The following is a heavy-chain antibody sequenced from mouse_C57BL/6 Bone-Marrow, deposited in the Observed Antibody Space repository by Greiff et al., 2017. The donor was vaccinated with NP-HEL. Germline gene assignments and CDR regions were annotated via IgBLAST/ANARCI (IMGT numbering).Heavy chain of an antibody. CDR1: GYTFTDYY. CDR3: AIYYYGSSYVWWYFDV. D-gene: IGHD1-1*01. Sequence: VQLKQSGAELVKPGASVKISCKASGYTFTDYYINWVKQRPGQGLEWIGKIGPGSGSTYYNEKFKGKATLTADKSSSTAYMQLSSLTSEDSAVYFCAIYYYGSSYVWWYFDVWGTGTTVTVSS. V-gene: IGHV1-77*01. CDR2: IGPGSGST. J-gene: IGHJ1*03.